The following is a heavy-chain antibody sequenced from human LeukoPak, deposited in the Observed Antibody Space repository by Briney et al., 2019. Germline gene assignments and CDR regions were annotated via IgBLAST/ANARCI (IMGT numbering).Heavy chain of an antibody. D-gene: IGHD3-3*01. Sequence: SETLSLTCTLSGGSLSRSSSYYWGGMRQPPGKGLEWIGSIYYSGSTYYNPSLKSRVTISVDTSKNQFSLKLSSVTAADTAVYYCARLRSGYHDYWGQGTLVTVSS. V-gene: IGHV4-39*01. CDR1: GGSLSRSSSYY. J-gene: IGHJ4*02. CDR2: IYYSGST. CDR3: ARLRSGYHDY.